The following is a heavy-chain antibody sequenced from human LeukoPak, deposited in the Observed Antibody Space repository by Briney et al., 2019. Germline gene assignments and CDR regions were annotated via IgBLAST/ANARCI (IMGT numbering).Heavy chain of an antibody. Sequence: GGSLRLSCAASGFTFSSYAMHWVRQAPGKGLEWVAVISYDGSNKYYADSVKGRFTISRDNSKNTLYLQMNSLRAEDTAVYYCARGIDWYYDILTGYYFDYWGQGTLVTVSS. CDR2: ISYDGSNK. V-gene: IGHV3-30-3*01. D-gene: IGHD3-9*01. CDR3: ARGIDWYYDILTGYYFDY. CDR1: GFTFSSYA. J-gene: IGHJ4*02.